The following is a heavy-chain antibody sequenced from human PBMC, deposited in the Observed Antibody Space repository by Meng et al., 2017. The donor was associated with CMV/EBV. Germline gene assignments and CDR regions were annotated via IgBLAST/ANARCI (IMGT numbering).Heavy chain of an antibody. CDR2: IRDDGSNT. V-gene: IGHV3-30*02. D-gene: IGHD5-12*01. Sequence: GGSLRLSCTMSGFTLSSYGMHWVRQAPGKGLEWVAFIRDDGSNTYHADSVKGRFTISRDNSKNTLYLQMNSLRTEDTAVYYCANRYSGYEDVWYFDYWGQGTLVTVPQ. J-gene: IGHJ4*02. CDR1: GFTLSSYG. CDR3: ANRYSGYEDVWYFDY.